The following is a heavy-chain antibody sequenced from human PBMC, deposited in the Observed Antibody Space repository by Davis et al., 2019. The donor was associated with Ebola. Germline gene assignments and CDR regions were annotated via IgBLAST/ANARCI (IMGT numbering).Heavy chain of an antibody. J-gene: IGHJ5*02. Sequence: ASVKVSCKASGYIFTNYVMHWVRQAPGQSLAWMGWIDAGNGNTKYSQKFQGRLTITRDTIASTAHMDLSTLRSEDTAWYYCARDATVYGAYNWFEPWGQGTLVTVSS. D-gene: IGHD2-8*01. CDR2: IDAGNGNT. CDR3: ARDATVYGAYNWFEP. V-gene: IGHV1-3*01. CDR1: GYIFTNYV.